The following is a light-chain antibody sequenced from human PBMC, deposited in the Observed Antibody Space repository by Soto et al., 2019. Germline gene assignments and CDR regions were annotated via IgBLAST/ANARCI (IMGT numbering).Light chain of an antibody. CDR3: LQYGTAPLT. V-gene: IGKV3-20*01. CDR2: GAS. CDR1: QSVAANY. J-gene: IGKJ3*01. Sequence: EVVLTQSPGTLSLSPGERATLSCRASQSVAANYLAWYQQKRGQAPRLLIYGASSRATGIPDRFSGSGSGTDFTLTIRRLEPEDFSVYYCLQYGTAPLTFGPGTKVDIK.